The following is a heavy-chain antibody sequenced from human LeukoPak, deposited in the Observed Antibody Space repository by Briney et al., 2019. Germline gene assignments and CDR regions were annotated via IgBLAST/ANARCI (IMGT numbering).Heavy chain of an antibody. J-gene: IGHJ3*02. CDR2: INTNTGNP. CDR1: GYTFTNYA. V-gene: IGHV7-4-1*02. CDR3: ARDRGSSGWYAFDI. D-gene: IGHD6-19*01. Sequence: ASVKVSCKASGYTFTNYAMNWVRQAPGQGLEWMGWINTNTGNPTYAQGFTGRFVFSLDTSVSTAYLQISSLKAEDTAVYYCARDRGSSGWYAFDIWGQGTMVTVSS.